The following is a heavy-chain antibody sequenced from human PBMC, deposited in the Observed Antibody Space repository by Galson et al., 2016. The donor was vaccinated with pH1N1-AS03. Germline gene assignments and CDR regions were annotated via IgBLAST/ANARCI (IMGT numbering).Heavy chain of an antibody. CDR3: VREQGGSDDY. CDR1: GFTFTSSW. J-gene: IGHJ4*02. Sequence: SLRLSRAASGFTFTSSWMHWVRQAPGKGLVWVSHINEDGSTTRYADSVKGRVTISRDNAKNTLYLQMNRLRAEDTAVYFCVREQGGSDDYWGQGTLVSVSS. CDR2: INEDGSTT. D-gene: IGHD1-26*01. V-gene: IGHV3-74*01.